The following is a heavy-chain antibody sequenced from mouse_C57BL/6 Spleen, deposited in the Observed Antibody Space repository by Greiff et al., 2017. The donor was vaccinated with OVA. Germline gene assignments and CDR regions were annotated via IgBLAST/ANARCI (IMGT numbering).Heavy chain of an antibody. J-gene: IGHJ3*01. V-gene: IGHV3-6*01. D-gene: IGHD2-3*01. Sequence: EVQLQESGPGLVKPSQSLSLTCSVTGYSITSGYYWNWIRQFPGNKLEWMGYISYDGSNNYNPSLKNRISITRDTSKNQFFLKLNSVTTEDTATYYCARGGDDGYGFAYWGQGTLVTVSA. CDR3: ARGGDDGYGFAY. CDR2: ISYDGSN. CDR1: GYSITSGYY.